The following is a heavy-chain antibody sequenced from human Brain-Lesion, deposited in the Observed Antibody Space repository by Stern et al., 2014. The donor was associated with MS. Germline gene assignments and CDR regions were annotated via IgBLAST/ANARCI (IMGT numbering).Heavy chain of an antibody. J-gene: IGHJ5*02. V-gene: IGHV4-39*01. CDR1: GGSVSSTSYA. Sequence: MQLVESGPGLVKPSETLSLTCTVAGGSVSSTSYAWAWIRQPPGKGLEWIGTIYYSGNTYYSPSLKSRLTISLDTSKNQFFLRMSSVTAADTAVYYCAGEEDIRYCSGGSCTGNWFDPWGQGTLVTVSS. CDR3: AGEEDIRYCSGGSCTGNWFDP. CDR2: IYYSGNT. D-gene: IGHD2-15*01.